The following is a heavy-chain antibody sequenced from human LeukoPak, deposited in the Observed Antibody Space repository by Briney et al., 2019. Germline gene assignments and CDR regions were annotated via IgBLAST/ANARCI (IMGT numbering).Heavy chain of an antibody. CDR3: AKGISIYSYFDN. CDR1: GFTVSSNY. V-gene: IGHV3-53*01. J-gene: IGHJ4*02. D-gene: IGHD3-16*02. CDR2: TYSGGST. Sequence: GGSLRLSCAASGFTVSSNYMSWVRQAPGKGLEWVSVTYSGGSTYYADSVKGRFTISRDNSKNTLHLQMNSLRAEDTAVYYCAKGISIYSYFDNWGQGTLVTVSS.